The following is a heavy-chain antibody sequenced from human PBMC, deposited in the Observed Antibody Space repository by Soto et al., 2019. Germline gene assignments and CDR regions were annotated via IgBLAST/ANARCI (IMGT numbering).Heavy chain of an antibody. J-gene: IGHJ4*02. CDR1: GFTFSSYS. CDR2: ISSSSSYI. Sequence: GGSLRLSCAASGFTFSSYSMNWVRQAPGKGLEWVSSISSSSSYIYYADSVKGRFTISRDNAKNSLYLQMNSLRAEDTAVYYCASAYSSSWYRFFDYWGQGTLVTVSS. V-gene: IGHV3-21*01. CDR3: ASAYSSSWYRFFDY. D-gene: IGHD6-13*01.